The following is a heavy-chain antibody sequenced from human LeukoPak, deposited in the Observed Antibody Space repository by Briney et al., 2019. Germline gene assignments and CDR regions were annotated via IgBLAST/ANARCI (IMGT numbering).Heavy chain of an antibody. CDR3: ARTKEGGDSSGYYYYYMDV. Sequence: ASVKVSCKASGYTFTSYYMHWVRQAPGQGLEWMGIINPSGGSTSYAQKFQGRVTMTRDTSTSTVYMELSSLRSEDTAVYYCARTKEGGDSSGYYYYYMDVWGKGTTVTISS. CDR1: GYTFTSYY. V-gene: IGHV1-46*01. CDR2: INPSGGST. D-gene: IGHD3-22*01. J-gene: IGHJ6*03.